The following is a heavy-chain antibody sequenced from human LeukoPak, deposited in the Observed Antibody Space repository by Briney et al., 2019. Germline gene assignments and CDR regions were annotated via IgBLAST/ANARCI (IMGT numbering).Heavy chain of an antibody. D-gene: IGHD3-10*01. CDR3: ARFGAYYFDY. V-gene: IGHV4-59*01. J-gene: IGHJ4*02. CDR2: IYYSGTT. CDR1: GGCISGYF. Sequence: SETLSLTCTVSGGCISGYFWSWLRQPPGKGLEWIGYIYYSGTTNYNPSLKSRVTMSVDTSKNQFSLKVTSVTAADTAVYYCARFGAYYFDYWSQGTLVTVSS.